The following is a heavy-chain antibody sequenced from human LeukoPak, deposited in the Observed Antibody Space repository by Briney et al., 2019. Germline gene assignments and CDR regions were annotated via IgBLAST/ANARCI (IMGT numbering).Heavy chain of an antibody. Sequence: GGSLRLSCAASGFTFSSCGMSWVRQAPGPGLEWVSSSTGSGHATSYADSVRGRFTISRDNSKNTLFLQVDSPRAEDTAIYYCATNDPRSGYYYNYWGQGTQVTVAS. D-gene: IGHD3-22*01. CDR1: GFTFSSCG. CDR3: ATNDPRSGYYYNY. CDR2: STGSGHAT. V-gene: IGHV3-23*01. J-gene: IGHJ4*02.